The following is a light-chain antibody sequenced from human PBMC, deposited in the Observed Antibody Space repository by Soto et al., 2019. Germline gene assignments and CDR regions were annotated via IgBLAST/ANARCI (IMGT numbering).Light chain of an antibody. CDR1: SSNIGSAT. CDR3: SSYTSSSTVV. CDR2: IDN. J-gene: IGLJ2*01. Sequence: QSVLTQPPSASGTPGQRVTISCSGSSSNIGSATVNWYQQLPGTAPKLLIYIDNQRPSGVPDRFSGSKSGSSASLAISGLQSEDEADYYCSSYTSSSTVVFGGGTKVTVL. V-gene: IGLV1-44*01.